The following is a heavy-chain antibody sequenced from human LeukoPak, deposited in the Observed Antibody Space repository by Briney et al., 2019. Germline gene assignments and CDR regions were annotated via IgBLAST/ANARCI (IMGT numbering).Heavy chain of an antibody. D-gene: IGHD3-10*01. Sequence: PGRSLRLSCAASGFTFDDYAMHWVRQAPGKGLEWVSGISWNSGSIGYADSVKGRFTISRDNSKNTLYLQMNSLRAEDTAVYYCAKSPTARLGGIFDYWGQGTLVTVSS. CDR2: ISWNSGSI. J-gene: IGHJ4*02. V-gene: IGHV3-9*01. CDR3: AKSPTARLGGIFDY. CDR1: GFTFDDYA.